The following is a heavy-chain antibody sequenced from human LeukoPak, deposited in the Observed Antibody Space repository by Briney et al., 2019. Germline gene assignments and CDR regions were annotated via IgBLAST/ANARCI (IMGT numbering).Heavy chain of an antibody. D-gene: IGHD2-8*01. CDR3: ARFSYCTNGVCYLWHNWFDP. V-gene: IGHV7-4-1*02. Sequence: ASVKVSCKASGYTFTGSYMHWVRQAPGQGLEWMGWNNTNTGNPTYAQGFTGRFVFSLDTSVSTAYLQISSLKAEDTAVYYCARFSYCTNGVCYLWHNWFDPWGQGTLVTVSS. CDR1: GYTFTGSY. J-gene: IGHJ5*02. CDR2: NNTNTGNP.